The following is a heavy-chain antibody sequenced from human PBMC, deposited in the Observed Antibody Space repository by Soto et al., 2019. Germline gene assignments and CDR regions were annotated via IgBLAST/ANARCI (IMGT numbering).Heavy chain of an antibody. CDR2: IIPILGIA. CDR1: GGTFSSYT. V-gene: IGHV1-69*10. J-gene: IGHJ4*02. D-gene: IGHD1-26*01. CDR3: ARDAAVGLFDY. Sequence: VKVSCKASGGTFSSYTISWVRQAPGQGLEWMGRIIPILGIANYAQKFQGRVTITADKSTSTAYMELSSLRSEDTAVYYCARDAAVGLFDYWGQGTLVTVSS.